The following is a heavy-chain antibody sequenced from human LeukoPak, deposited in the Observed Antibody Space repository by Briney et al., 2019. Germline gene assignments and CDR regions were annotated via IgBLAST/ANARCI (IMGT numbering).Heavy chain of an antibody. J-gene: IGHJ4*02. CDR2: IYASGSA. V-gene: IGHV4-4*07. CDR1: GGSITNYY. D-gene: IGHD6-19*01. CDR3: TTTAYSSAWRFDY. Sequence: PSETLSLTCSVSGGVSGGSITNYYCPWIRQPAGKGLEWIGRIYASGSAAYNPSLYSRVSMSVDTSKNQFSLKLNSVTAADTAVYYCTTTAYSSAWRFDYWGQGALVTVSS.